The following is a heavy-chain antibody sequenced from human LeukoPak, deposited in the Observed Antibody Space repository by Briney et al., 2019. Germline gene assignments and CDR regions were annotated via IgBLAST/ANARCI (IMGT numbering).Heavy chain of an antibody. CDR1: GFTFSNYG. Sequence: GGSLRLSYVASGFTFSNYGIHGVRQAPGKGLEWVAVISYDGRHKYYADSVKGRFTISRDNSKNTLYLQMNSLRAEDTAMYYCARVPSIAAVGIRLDYWGQGTLVTVSS. CDR3: ARVPSIAAVGIRLDY. J-gene: IGHJ4*02. V-gene: IGHV3-30*03. D-gene: IGHD6-13*01. CDR2: ISYDGRHK.